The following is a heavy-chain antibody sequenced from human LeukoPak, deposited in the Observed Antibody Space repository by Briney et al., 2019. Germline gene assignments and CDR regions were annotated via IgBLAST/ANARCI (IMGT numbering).Heavy chain of an antibody. D-gene: IGHD3-22*01. Sequence: GGSLRLSCAASGFTFSSYAMSWVRQAPGKGLEWVSAISGSGGSTYYADSVKGRFTISRDNSKNTLYLQMNSLRAEDTAVYYCAKDSVRRWIVVALGYMDVWGKGTTVTVSS. J-gene: IGHJ6*03. V-gene: IGHV3-23*01. CDR1: GFTFSSYA. CDR3: AKDSVRRWIVVALGYMDV. CDR2: ISGSGGST.